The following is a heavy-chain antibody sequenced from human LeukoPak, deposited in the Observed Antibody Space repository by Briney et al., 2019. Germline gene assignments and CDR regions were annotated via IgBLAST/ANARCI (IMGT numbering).Heavy chain of an antibody. CDR1: GFTFSSYG. CDR3: VKGFDGFYFDY. V-gene: IGHV3-23*01. D-gene: IGHD3-16*01. J-gene: IGHJ4*02. Sequence: GGSLRLSCAASGFTFSSYGMSWVRQAPGKGLEWVSAISGSGGSTYYADSVKGRFTISRDNSKNTLYLQMNHLRADDTAVYYCVKGFDGFYFDYWGQGTLVTVSS. CDR2: ISGSGGST.